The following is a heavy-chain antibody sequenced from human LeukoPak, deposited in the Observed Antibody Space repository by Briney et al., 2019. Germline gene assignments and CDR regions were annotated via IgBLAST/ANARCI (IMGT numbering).Heavy chain of an antibody. CDR2: IYTGGDT. CDR1: GFTVSSNY. Sequence: GGSLRLSCAASGFTVSSNYMSWVRQAPGKGLEWVSGIYTGGDTYYADSVKDRFTISRDNSKNTLYLQMNSLRAEDTAVYYCTKTVVPAAISPFDYWGQGTLVTVSS. J-gene: IGHJ4*02. CDR3: TKTVVPAAISPFDY. D-gene: IGHD2-2*01. V-gene: IGHV3-66*01.